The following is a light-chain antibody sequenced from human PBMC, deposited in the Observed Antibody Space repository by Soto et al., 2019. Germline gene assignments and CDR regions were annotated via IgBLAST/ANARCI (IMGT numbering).Light chain of an antibody. CDR1: SSDVGSYSP. J-gene: IGLJ1*01. CDR2: EVN. V-gene: IGLV2-23*02. CDR3: CSYAGDTTFFV. Sequence: QSALTQPASMSGSPGQSITISCTGTSSDVGSYSPVSWFQRHPGKAPKLIIYEVNKRPSGVSDRFSGSKSGNTAYLTISGLQAADEAEYYCCSYAGDTTFFVFGTGTKVTVL.